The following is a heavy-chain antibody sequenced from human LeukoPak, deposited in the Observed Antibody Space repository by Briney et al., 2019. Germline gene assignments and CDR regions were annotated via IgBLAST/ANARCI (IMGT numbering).Heavy chain of an antibody. J-gene: IGHJ4*02. CDR3: AKDVPTAYFDY. V-gene: IGHV3-30*02. Sequence: PGGSLRLSCAASGFTFSNYGMHWVRRAPGKGLEWVAFVRYDEATKFYADSVKGRFTISRDNSKTTLYLQMNSLRAEDTAVYYCAKDVPTAYFDYWGQGTLVTVSS. CDR1: GFTFSNYG. CDR2: VRYDEATK. D-gene: IGHD2-2*01.